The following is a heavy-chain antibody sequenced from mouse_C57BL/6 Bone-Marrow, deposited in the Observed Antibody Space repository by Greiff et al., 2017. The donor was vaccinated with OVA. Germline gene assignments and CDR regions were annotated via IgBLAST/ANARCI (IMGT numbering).Heavy chain of an antibody. V-gene: IGHV7-1*01. Sequence: EVKVVESGGGLVQSGRSLRLSCATSGFTFSDFYMEWVRQAPGKGLEWIAASRNKANDYTTEYSASVKGRFIVSRDTSQSILYLQMKALRAEDTAIYYCARDEGWDEDWYFDVWGTGTTVTVSS. CDR3: ARDEGWDEDWYFDV. J-gene: IGHJ1*03. CDR1: GFTFSDFY. CDR2: SRNKANDYTT. D-gene: IGHD4-1*01.